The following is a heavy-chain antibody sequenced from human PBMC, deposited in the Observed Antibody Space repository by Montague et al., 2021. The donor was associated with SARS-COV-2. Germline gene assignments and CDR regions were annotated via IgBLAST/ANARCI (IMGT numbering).Heavy chain of an antibody. D-gene: IGHD6-19*01. Sequence: SLRLSCAASGFSFYTYWMNWVRQAPGKGLEWVANINQDGSEKYYVDSVKGRFTISRDNAQNSLYLQLNSLRAEDTAVYYCAKGYSSGSYSYFYGMDVWGQGTTVAVSS. CDR3: AKGYSSGSYSYFYGMDV. J-gene: IGHJ6*02. CDR1: GFSFYTYW. V-gene: IGHV3-7*01. CDR2: INQDGSEK.